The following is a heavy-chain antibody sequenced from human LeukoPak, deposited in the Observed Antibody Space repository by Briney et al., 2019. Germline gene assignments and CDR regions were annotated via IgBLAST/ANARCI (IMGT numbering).Heavy chain of an antibody. Sequence: GRSLRLSCAASGFTFDDYAMFWVRQAPGKGLEWVSGIVGASRNIGYAASVKGRFTTSRDNGKNSLYLQMNSLRPDDTALYYCARGNRDSSGFYFYYGMDVWGPGSTVTVSS. J-gene: IGHJ6*02. CDR2: IVGASRNI. CDR1: GFTFDDYA. V-gene: IGHV3-9*01. D-gene: IGHD6-19*01. CDR3: ARGNRDSSGFYFYYGMDV.